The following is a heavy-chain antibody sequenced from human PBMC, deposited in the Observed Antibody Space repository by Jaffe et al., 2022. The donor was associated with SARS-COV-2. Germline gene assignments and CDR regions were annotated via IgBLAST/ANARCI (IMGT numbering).Heavy chain of an antibody. V-gene: IGHV3-9*01. D-gene: IGHD1-1*01. CDR1: GFTFDDYA. CDR2: ISWNSGSI. Sequence: EVQVVESGGGLVQPGRSLRLSCAASGFTFDDYAMHWVRQAPGKGLEWVSGISWNSGSIGYADSVKGRFTISRDNAKNSLYLQMNSLRAEDTALYYCAKGYDNWNDVNGMDVWGQGTTVTVSS. CDR3: AKGYDNWNDVNGMDV. J-gene: IGHJ6*02.